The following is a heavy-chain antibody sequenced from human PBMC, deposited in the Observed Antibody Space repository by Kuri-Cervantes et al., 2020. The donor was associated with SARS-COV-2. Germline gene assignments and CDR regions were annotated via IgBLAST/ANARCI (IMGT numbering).Heavy chain of an antibody. CDR3: ARGPSGWYLN. J-gene: IGHJ4*02. Sequence: GASLKISCTASGFTFGDYAMSWVRQAPGKGLEWVSVIYSGGSTYYADSVKGRFTISRDNSENTLYLQMNSLRAEDTAVYYCARGPSGWYLNWGQGTLVTVSS. CDR1: GFTFGDYA. D-gene: IGHD6-19*01. CDR2: IYSGGST. V-gene: IGHV3-66*01.